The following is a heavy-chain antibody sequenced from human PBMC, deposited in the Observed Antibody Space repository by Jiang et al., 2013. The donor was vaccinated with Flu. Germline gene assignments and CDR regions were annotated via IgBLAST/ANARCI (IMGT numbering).Heavy chain of an antibody. D-gene: IGHD3-9*01. CDR2: IYYSGST. Sequence: PGLLKPSETLSLTCTVSGGSISSSSYYWGWIRQPPGKGLEWIGSIYYSGSTNYNPSLKSRVTISVDTSKNQFSLKLSSVTAADTAVYYCARGPNNDILTGYSYDYWGQGTLVTVSS. CDR1: GGSISSSSYY. CDR3: ARGPNNDILTGYSYDY. V-gene: IGHV4-39*07. J-gene: IGHJ4*02.